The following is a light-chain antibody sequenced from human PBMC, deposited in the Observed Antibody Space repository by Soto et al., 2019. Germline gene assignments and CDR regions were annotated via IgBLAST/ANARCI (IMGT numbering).Light chain of an antibody. J-gene: IGKJ1*01. CDR1: QRITT. CDR2: GAS. V-gene: IGKV3D-7*01. Sequence: EIVMTQSPATLSLSPGERATLSCRASQRITTVAWYQQKPGQAPRLLIIGASTRAPGIPDRFSGSGSGTDFTLTISSLQPEDFAVYFCHQDFNLPWTFGQGTKVDIK. CDR3: HQDFNLPWT.